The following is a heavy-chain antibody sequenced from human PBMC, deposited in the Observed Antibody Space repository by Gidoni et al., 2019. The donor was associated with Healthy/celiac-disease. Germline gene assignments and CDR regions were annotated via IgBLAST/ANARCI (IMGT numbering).Heavy chain of an antibody. CDR2: FDPEDGET. Sequence: QVQLVQSGAEVKKPGASVKVSCKVSGDTLTELSMHVVRQAPGKGLEWMGGFDPEDGETIYAQKFQGRVTMTEDTSTDTAYMELSSLRSEDTAVYYCATGLGPLLAAAGPNWFDPWGQGTLVTVSS. V-gene: IGHV1-24*01. J-gene: IGHJ5*02. D-gene: IGHD6-13*01. CDR3: ATGLGPLLAAAGPNWFDP. CDR1: GDTLTELS.